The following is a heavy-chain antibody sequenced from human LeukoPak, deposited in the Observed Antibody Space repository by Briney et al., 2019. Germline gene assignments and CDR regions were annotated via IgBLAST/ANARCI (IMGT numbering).Heavy chain of an antibody. CDR3: ARGYGDSPYFDY. J-gene: IGHJ4*02. D-gene: IGHD4-17*01. V-gene: IGHV4-31*03. CDR1: GGSISSGGYY. Sequence: SETLSLICTVSGGSISSGGYYWIWIRQHPGKGLEWIGYIYYSGSTYYNPSLKSRVTISVDTSKNQFSLKLSSVTAADTAVYYCARGYGDSPYFDYWGQGTLVTVSS. CDR2: IYYSGST.